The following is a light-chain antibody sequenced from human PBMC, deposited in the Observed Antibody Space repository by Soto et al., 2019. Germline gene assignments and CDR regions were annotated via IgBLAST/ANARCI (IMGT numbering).Light chain of an antibody. CDR2: GAS. CDR1: QSVSSN. Sequence: EVVLTQSPGTLSLSPGERATLSCRASQSVSSNLAWYQQKPGQAPRLLIYGASSRATGIPDRFSGSGSGTDFTLTISRVEPEDFAVYYCQQYVSLPITFGQGTRLEIK. CDR3: QQYVSLPIT. J-gene: IGKJ5*01. V-gene: IGKV3-20*01.